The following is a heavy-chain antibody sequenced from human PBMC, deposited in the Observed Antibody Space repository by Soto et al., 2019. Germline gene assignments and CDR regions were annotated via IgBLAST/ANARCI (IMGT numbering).Heavy chain of an antibody. CDR2: ISYDGSNK. Sequence: GGSLRLSCAASGFTFSIYGMHWVRQAPGKGLEWVAVISYDGSNKYYADSVKGRFTISRDNSKNTLYLQMNSLRAEDTAVYYCAKAPPGSSARPSWFDPWGQGTLVTVSS. D-gene: IGHD6-6*01. V-gene: IGHV3-30*18. CDR1: GFTFSIYG. CDR3: AKAPPGSSARPSWFDP. J-gene: IGHJ5*02.